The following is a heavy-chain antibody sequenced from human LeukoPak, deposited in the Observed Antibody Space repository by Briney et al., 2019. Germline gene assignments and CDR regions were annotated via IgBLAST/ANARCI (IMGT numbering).Heavy chain of an antibody. D-gene: IGHD3-10*01. CDR2: ISGSGGST. CDR3: AKDQGVRGVNY. V-gene: IGHV3-23*01. CDR1: GFTFSSDA. J-gene: IGHJ4*02. Sequence: GGSLRLSCAASGFTFSSDAMGWVRQAPGKGLEWVSTISGSGGSTYYADSVKGRFTISRDTSKSTLYLQMNSLRADDTAVYYCAKDQGVRGVNYWGQGTLVTVSS.